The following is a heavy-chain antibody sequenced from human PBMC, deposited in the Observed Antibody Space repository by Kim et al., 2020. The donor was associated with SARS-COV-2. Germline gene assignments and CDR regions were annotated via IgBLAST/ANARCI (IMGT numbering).Heavy chain of an antibody. Sequence: GGSLRLSCAASGFTFSSYWMHWVRQAPGKGLVWVSRISSDGSSTSYADSVKGRFTISRDNAKNTLYLQMNSLRAEDTAVYYCARAEVGGAGNWGQGTLVTVSS. J-gene: IGHJ4*02. D-gene: IGHD2-15*01. CDR1: GFTFSSYW. V-gene: IGHV3-74*01. CDR3: ARAEVGGAGN. CDR2: ISSDGSST.